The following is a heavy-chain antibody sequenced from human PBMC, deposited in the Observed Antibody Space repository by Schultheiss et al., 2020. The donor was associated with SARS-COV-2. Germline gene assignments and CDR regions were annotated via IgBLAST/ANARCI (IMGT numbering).Heavy chain of an antibody. D-gene: IGHD2-15*01. Sequence: GGSLRLSCAASGFTFSSYEMNWVRQAPGKGLEWVAVISYDGSNKYYADSVKGRFTISRDNAKNSLYLQMNSLRAEDTAVYYCARDVDSDNYYYYGMDVWGQGTTVTVSS. CDR3: ARDVDSDNYYYYGMDV. J-gene: IGHJ6*02. CDR1: GFTFSSYE. CDR2: ISYDGSNK. V-gene: IGHV3-30*07.